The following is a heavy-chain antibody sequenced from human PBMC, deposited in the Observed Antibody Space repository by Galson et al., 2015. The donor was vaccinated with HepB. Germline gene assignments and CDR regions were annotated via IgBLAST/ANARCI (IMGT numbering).Heavy chain of an antibody. CDR1: GFTVSSNY. J-gene: IGHJ6*03. CDR3: AKDAYCSGTVCPTNYMDV. Sequence: SLRLSCAASGFTVSSNYMSWVCQAPGKGLEWVSAISGSSGHTYYADSVRGRFTITRDNSKNTLYLQMNSLRAEDTAVYYCAKDAYCSGTVCPTNYMDVWGKGTTVTVSS. CDR2: ISGSSGHT. D-gene: IGHD2-15*01. V-gene: IGHV3-23*01.